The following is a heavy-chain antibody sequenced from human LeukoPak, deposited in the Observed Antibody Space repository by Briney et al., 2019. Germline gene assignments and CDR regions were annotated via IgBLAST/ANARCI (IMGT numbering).Heavy chain of an antibody. CDR1: GGSFCGYY. D-gene: IGHD3-22*01. CDR3: ARGGRTGYYYVVDY. CDR2: VNHSGST. V-gene: IGHV4-34*01. Sequence: SETLSLTXAVYGGSFCGYYWSWIRQAPGKGLEWIGEVNHSGSTNYNPSLKSRVTISVDTSKNQFSLKLSPVTAADTAVYYCARGGRTGYYYVVDYWGQGTLVTVSS. J-gene: IGHJ4*02.